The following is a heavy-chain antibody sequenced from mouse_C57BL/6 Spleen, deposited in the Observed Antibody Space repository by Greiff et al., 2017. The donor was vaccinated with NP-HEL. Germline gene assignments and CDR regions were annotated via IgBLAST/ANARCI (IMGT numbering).Heavy chain of an antibody. V-gene: IGHV1-42*01. J-gene: IGHJ1*03. CDR2: ISTSTGGT. CDR1: GYSFTGYY. Sequence: VQLQQSGPGLVKPGASVKISCKASGYSFTGYYMNWVKQSPEKSLEWIGEISTSTGGTTYNQEFKAKGTLTVDKSSSIAYMQLKSRTSEDSAVYYCARDGFDVWGTGTTVTVSS. CDR3: ARDGFDV.